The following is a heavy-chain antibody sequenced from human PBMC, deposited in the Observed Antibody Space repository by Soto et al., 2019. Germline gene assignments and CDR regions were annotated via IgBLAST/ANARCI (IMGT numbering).Heavy chain of an antibody. J-gene: IGHJ5*02. CDR2: ISSSSSYI. V-gene: IGHV3-21*01. CDR3: ARDSDKFDP. CDR1: EGNIRNHS. D-gene: IGHD2-15*01. Sequence: GGPLRHPYTASEGNIRNHSMNWVRQAPGKGLEWVSSISSSSSYIYYADSVKGRFTISRDNAKNSLYLQMNSLRAEDTAVYYCARDSDKFDPWGQGTLVTGFS.